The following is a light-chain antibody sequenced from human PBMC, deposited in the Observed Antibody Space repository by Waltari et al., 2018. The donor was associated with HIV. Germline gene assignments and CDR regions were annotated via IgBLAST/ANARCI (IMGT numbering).Light chain of an antibody. CDR1: SGSIASHY. J-gene: IGLJ3*02. CDR3: QSYDTSNSHWV. V-gene: IGLV6-57*03. CDR2: QNN. Sequence: FILTQPHSVSGSPGKTVNISCTRSSGSIASHYVPWFQQRPGSAPINVINQNNQRASGVADRFSGSIDRSSNSASLTISGLKTEDEADFFCQSYDTSNSHWVFGGGTKLTVL.